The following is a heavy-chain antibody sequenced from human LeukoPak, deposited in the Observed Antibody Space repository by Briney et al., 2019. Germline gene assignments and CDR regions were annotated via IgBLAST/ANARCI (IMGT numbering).Heavy chain of an antibody. CDR3: ARDGMVRGVITIDY. V-gene: IGHV1-46*01. CDR1: GYTFTSYY. J-gene: IGHJ4*02. Sequence: ASVKVSCKASGYTFTSYYMHWVRQAPGQGLEWMGIINPSGGSTSYAQKFQGRVTMTRDMSTSTVYMELRSLRSDDTAVYYCARDGMVRGVITIDYWGQGTLVTVSS. CDR2: INPSGGST. D-gene: IGHD3-10*01.